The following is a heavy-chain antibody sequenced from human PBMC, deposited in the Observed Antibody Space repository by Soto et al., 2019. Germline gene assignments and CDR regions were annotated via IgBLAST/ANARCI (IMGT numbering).Heavy chain of an antibody. CDR1: GYTLTELS. Sequence: ASVKVSCKLSGYTLTELSMHWVRQAPGKGLEWMGGFDPEDGETISAQQFQGRVTMTEDTSTDTAYMELSSLKSEDTAVYYCATFRDLWSGSRFDNWGQGTLVTVSS. V-gene: IGHV1-24*01. J-gene: IGHJ4*02. CDR3: ATFRDLWSGSRFDN. D-gene: IGHD3-3*01. CDR2: FDPEDGET.